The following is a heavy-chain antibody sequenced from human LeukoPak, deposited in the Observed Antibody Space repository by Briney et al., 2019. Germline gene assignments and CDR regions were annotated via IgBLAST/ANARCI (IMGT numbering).Heavy chain of an antibody. J-gene: IGHJ4*02. CDR2: ISGSGGST. Sequence: GGSLRLSCAASGFTFSSYAMSWVRQAPGKGLEWVSAISGSGGSTYSADSVKGRFTISRDNSKNTLYLQMNSLRAEDTAVYYCATDLHHTAGTDYWGQGTLVTVSS. CDR1: GFTFSSYA. CDR3: ATDLHHTAGTDY. V-gene: IGHV3-23*01. D-gene: IGHD6-13*01.